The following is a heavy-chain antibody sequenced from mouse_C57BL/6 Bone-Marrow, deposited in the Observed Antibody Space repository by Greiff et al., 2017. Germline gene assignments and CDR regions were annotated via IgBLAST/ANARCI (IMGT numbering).Heavy chain of an antibody. D-gene: IGHD1-1*01. J-gene: IGHJ3*01. V-gene: IGHV1-75*01. CDR1: GYTFTDYY. CDR2: IFPGSGST. Sequence: VQLQQSGPELVKPGASVKISCKASGYTFTDYYINWVKQRPGQGLEWIGWIFPGSGSTYYNEKFKGKATLTVDKSSSTAYMLLSSLTSEDSAVYFGARNYYGSSYAFAYWGQGTLVTVSA. CDR3: ARNYYGSSYAFAY.